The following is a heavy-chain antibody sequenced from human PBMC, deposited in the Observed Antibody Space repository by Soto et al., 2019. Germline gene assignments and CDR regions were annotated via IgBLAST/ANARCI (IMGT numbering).Heavy chain of an antibody. CDR3: ARVNYSGYAGSFDP. Sequence: QLQLQESGPGLVKPSETLSLICTVSGDSISSATHYWGWIRQPPGEGLEWIGSVYYSGSSYDNPSLKSQATISADTSKSQFSLKMTSVTAADTAVYYCARVNYSGYAGSFDPWGQGTLVTVSS. CDR2: VYYSGSS. J-gene: IGHJ5*02. CDR1: GDSISSATHY. D-gene: IGHD5-12*01. V-gene: IGHV4-39*01.